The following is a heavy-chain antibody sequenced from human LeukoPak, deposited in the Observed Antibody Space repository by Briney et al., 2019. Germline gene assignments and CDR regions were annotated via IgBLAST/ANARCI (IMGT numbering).Heavy chain of an antibody. J-gene: IGHJ4*02. V-gene: IGHV3-48*03. Sequence: PGGSLRLSCVASGFTFSSYEMNWVRQAPGKGLEWLSYITSSDSTTHYADSVKGRFTISRDNDKNSLYVQMNSLRGADTAVYYCARGGRIVSPQDSWGQGTLVTVSS. CDR2: ITSSDSTT. D-gene: IGHD2-15*01. CDR1: GFTFSSYE. CDR3: ARGGRIVSPQDS.